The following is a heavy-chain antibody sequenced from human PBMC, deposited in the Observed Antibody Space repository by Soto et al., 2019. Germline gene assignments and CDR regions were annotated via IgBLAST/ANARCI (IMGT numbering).Heavy chain of an antibody. V-gene: IGHV1-18*01. CDR1: GYTITSYG. CDR2: ISAYNGDT. D-gene: IGHD2-21*01. Sequence: AAVKVSCKASGYTITSYGISWVRQAPGQGLEWMGWISAYNGDTNYAQKLQGRVTMTTDTSTSTAYMELRSLRSDDTAVDYCASSPPNGGEYLFRELTQWGQGSLVTVSS. CDR3: ASSPPNGGEYLFRELTQ. J-gene: IGHJ4*02.